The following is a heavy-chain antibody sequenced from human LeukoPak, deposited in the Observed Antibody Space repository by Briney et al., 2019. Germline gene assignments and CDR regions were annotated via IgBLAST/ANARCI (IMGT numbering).Heavy chain of an antibody. CDR1: GFTFSKYW. CDR2: INTDGTVT. J-gene: IGHJ4*02. V-gene: IGHV3-74*01. D-gene: IGHD6-19*01. Sequence: GGSLRLSCAASGFTFSKYWMLWVRQAPGKGLESVSRINTDGTVTNYADSVKRRFTVSRDNADNTMFLQMNSVRDEDTAVYYCATKQWLAPPPDSWGQGTPVTVSS. CDR3: ATKQWLAPPPDS.